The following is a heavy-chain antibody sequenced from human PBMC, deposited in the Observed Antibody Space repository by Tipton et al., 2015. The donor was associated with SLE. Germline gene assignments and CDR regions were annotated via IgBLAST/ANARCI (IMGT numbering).Heavy chain of an antibody. D-gene: IGHD2-2*01. CDR3: ARSTDQNWFDP. J-gene: IGHJ5*02. CDR1: GDSISSGAYY. CDR2: IYYSGGT. V-gene: IGHV4-31*03. Sequence: TLSLTCTVSGDSISSGAYYWSWIRQHPGKGLEWIGHIYYSGGTYYNPSLKSRVTISLDTSKNQFSLKLNSVTAADTAVYYCARSTDQNWFDPWGQGTLVTVSS.